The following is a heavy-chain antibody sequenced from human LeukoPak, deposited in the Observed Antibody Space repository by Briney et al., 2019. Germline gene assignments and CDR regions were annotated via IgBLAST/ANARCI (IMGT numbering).Heavy chain of an antibody. D-gene: IGHD6-6*01. CDR1: GGTFSSYA. CDR2: IIPIFGTA. J-gene: IGHJ6*03. CDR3: ARDPSRWYSSSAPSYMDV. V-gene: IGHV1-69*13. Sequence: ASVKVSCKASGGTFSSYAISWVRQAPGQGLEWMGGIIPIFGTANYAQKFQGRVTITADESTSTAYMELSSLRSEDTAVYYCARDPSRWYSSSAPSYMDVWGKGTTVTVSS.